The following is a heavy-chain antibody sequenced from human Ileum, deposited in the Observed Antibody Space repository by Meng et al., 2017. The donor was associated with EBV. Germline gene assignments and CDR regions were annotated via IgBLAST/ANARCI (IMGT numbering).Heavy chain of an antibody. CDR2: IYHSGST. CDR1: GGSISSSNW. V-gene: IGHV4-4*02. Sequence: VQLQQWGPEPVKPSGTLSLTCVLFGGSISSSNWWSWVRQPPGKGLEWIGEIYHSGSTNYNPSLKSRVTMSVDKSKNQFSLNLSSVTAADTAVYYCARVGQWLPIDYWGQGTLVTVSS. CDR3: ARVGQWLPIDY. J-gene: IGHJ4*02. D-gene: IGHD6-19*01.